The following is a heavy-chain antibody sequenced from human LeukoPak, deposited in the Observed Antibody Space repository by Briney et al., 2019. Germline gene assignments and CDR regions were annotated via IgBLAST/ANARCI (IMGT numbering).Heavy chain of an antibody. V-gene: IGHV4-4*07. Sequence: SETLSLTCTVSGGSISSYHWSWIRQPAGKGLEWIGRIYTSGSTNYNPSLKSRLTMSVDTSKNQFPLKLSSVTAADTAVYYCARDTLSWFDPWGQGTLVTVSS. CDR3: ARDTLSWFDP. D-gene: IGHD2/OR15-2a*01. CDR2: IYTSGST. CDR1: GGSISSYH. J-gene: IGHJ5*02.